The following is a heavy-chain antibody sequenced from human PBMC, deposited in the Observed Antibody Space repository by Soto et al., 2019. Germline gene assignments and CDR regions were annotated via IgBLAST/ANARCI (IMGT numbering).Heavy chain of an antibody. CDR3: ARLVNWKAVFDY. CDR1: GYTFTSYQ. D-gene: IGHD1-1*01. CDR2: IYTSDGSA. V-gene: IGHV1-46*01. Sequence: ASVKVSCKASGYTFTSYQMHWMRQAPRQGLEWMGLIYTSDGSATYAQKFQGRVTMTRDTSTSTVHMELSSLKSEDTAMYFCARLVNWKAVFDYWGQGTLVTVSS. J-gene: IGHJ4*02.